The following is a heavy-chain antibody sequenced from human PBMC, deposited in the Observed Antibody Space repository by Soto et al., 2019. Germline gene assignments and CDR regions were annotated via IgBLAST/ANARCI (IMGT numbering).Heavy chain of an antibody. J-gene: IGHJ6*02. V-gene: IGHV3-23*01. D-gene: IGHD3-16*02. CDR1: GFTFSSYA. CDR3: VKDDRLRSGDLSIYHYYGMDV. CDR2: ISGSGGCT. Sequence: EVQLLESGGGLVQPGGSLRLSCAASGFTFSSYAMSWVRQAPGKGLEWVSAISGSGGCTYYAESVKGRFTISRDNPKNTLYLQMNSLRAEDTAVYCCVKDDRLRSGDLSIYHYYGMDVWGQGPTVTVSS.